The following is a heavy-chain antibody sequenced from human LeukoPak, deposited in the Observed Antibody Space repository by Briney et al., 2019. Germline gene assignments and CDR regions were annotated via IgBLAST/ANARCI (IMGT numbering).Heavy chain of an antibody. CDR2: ITPDGRDR. Sequence: GGSLRLSCAASGFTFGRHWMNWVRQAPGKGLEWVASITPDGRDRYYVDSVKGRFTVSRDNAKNSLYLQMISLRGEDTAVHFRARSNYGTYDYWGQGALVTVSS. V-gene: IGHV3-7*01. D-gene: IGHD1-26*01. J-gene: IGHJ4*02. CDR3: ARSNYGTYDY. CDR1: GFTFGRHW.